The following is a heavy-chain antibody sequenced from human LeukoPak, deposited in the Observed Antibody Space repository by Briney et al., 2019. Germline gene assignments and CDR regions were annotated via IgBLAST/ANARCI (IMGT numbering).Heavy chain of an antibody. CDR2: ISAYNGNT. CDR1: GYTFTSYG. V-gene: IGHV1-18*01. CDR3: ARDRSYGSGTQFGY. Sequence: ASVKVSCKASGYTFTSYGISWVRQAPGQGLEWMGWISAYNGNTNYAQKLQGRVTMTTDTSTSTAYMELRSLRSDGTAVYYCARDRSYGSGTQFGYWGQGTLVTVSS. D-gene: IGHD3-10*01. J-gene: IGHJ4*02.